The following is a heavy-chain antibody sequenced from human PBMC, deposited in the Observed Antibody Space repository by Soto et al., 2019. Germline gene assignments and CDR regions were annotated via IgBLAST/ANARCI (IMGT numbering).Heavy chain of an antibody. D-gene: IGHD2-8*01. CDR1: GYSFTDYH. V-gene: IGHV1-2*04. J-gene: IGHJ6*02. Sequence: ASVKVSCKASGYSFTDYHIHWVRKAPGQGLEWLGRINPKSGGTSTAQKFQGWVTMTTDTSISTASMELTRLTSDDTAIYYCARGDSRDCSNGVCSFFYNHDMDVWGQRTTVTVSS. CDR2: INPKSGGT. CDR3: ARGDSRDCSNGVCSFFYNHDMDV.